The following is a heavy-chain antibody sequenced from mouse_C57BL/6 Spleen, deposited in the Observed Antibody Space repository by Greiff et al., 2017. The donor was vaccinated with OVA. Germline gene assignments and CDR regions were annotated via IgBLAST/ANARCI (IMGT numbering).Heavy chain of an antibody. Sequence: QVQLQQPGAELVKPGASVKVSCKASGYTFTSYWMHWVKQRPGQGLEWIGRIHPSDSDTNYNQKFKGKATLTVDKSSSTAYMQLSSLTSEDSAFYYCSIPYSHYAMDYWGQGTSVTVSS. D-gene: IGHD2-12*01. V-gene: IGHV1-74*01. CDR3: SIPYSHYAMDY. CDR2: IHPSDSDT. J-gene: IGHJ4*01. CDR1: GYTFTSYW.